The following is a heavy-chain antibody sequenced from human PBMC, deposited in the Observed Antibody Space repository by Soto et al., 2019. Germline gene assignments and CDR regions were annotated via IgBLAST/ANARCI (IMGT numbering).Heavy chain of an antibody. CDR2: ISPFNGNT. J-gene: IGHJ4*02. Sequence: GASVKVSCKSSGYPFTHYGITWVRQAPGQGLEWMGWISPFNGNTNYGQTLQGRVTLTTDTSTSTVYMELRSLRSDDTAVYYCARDLSSRGDYYFDYWGQGTLVTVSS. CDR1: GYPFTHYG. D-gene: IGHD4-17*01. V-gene: IGHV1-18*01. CDR3: ARDLSSRGDYYFDY.